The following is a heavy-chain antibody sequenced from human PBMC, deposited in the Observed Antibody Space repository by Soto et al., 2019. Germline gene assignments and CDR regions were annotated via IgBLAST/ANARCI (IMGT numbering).Heavy chain of an antibody. CDR3: ARDSGYCSSTSCQYYYYYGMDV. V-gene: IGHV1-18*04. D-gene: IGHD2-2*01. CDR2: ISAYNGNT. Sequence: ASVKVSCKASGYTFTSYGISWVRQAPGQGLEWMGWISAYNGNTNYAQKLQGRVTMTTDTSTSTAYMELRGLRSDDTAVYYCARDSGYCSSTSCQYYYYYGMDVWGQGTTVTV. J-gene: IGHJ6*02. CDR1: GYTFTSYG.